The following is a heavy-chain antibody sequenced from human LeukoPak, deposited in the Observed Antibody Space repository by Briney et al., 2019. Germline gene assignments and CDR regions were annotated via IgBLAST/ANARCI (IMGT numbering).Heavy chain of an antibody. V-gene: IGHV1-69*05. D-gene: IGHD3-22*01. J-gene: IGHJ4*02. CDR1: GGTFSSYA. CDR2: IIPIFGTA. Sequence: ASVKVSCKASGGTFSSYAISWVRQAPGQGLEWMGGIIPIFGTANYAQKFQGRVTITTDESTSTAYMELSSLRSEDTAVYYCARGGYYDSSGYSDYWGQGTLVTVSS. CDR3: ARGGYYDSSGYSDY.